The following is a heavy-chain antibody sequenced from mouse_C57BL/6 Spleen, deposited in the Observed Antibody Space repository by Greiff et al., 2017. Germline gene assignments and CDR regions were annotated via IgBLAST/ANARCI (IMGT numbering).Heavy chain of an antibody. CDR3: ATLVYYDYDGWYFDV. V-gene: IGHV1-74*01. CDR2: IHPSDSDT. CDR1: GYTFTSYW. D-gene: IGHD2-4*01. Sequence: QVQLQQPGAELVKPGASVKVSCKASGYTFTSYWMHWVKQRPGQGLEWIGRIHPSDSDTNYNQTFKGKATLTVDKSSSTAYMQLSSLTSEDSAVYYCATLVYYDYDGWYFDVWGTGTTVTVSS. J-gene: IGHJ1*03.